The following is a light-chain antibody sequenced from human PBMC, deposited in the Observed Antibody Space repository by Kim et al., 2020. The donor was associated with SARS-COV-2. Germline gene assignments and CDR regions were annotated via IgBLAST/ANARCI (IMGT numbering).Light chain of an antibody. CDR1: NIGSQS. V-gene: IGLV3-21*03. Sequence: SSELTQPPSVSVAPGKTARITCGGNNIGSQSVHWYQQKPGQAPVLAVYDDSDRPSGIPERFSGSKSGNTASLTVSGLQPEDEADYYCSSYGGNNNLLFGGGTQLTVL. J-gene: IGLJ2*01. CDR3: SSYGGNNNLL. CDR2: DDS.